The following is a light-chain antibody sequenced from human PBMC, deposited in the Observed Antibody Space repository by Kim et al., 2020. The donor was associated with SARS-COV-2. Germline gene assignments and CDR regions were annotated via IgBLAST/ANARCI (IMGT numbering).Light chain of an antibody. Sequence: SPGERPTLSCRASQSVSSISLAWYQQKPGQTPRLIIYGISTRATGIPDRFSGSGSGTDFTLTISRLEPEDFAVYYCQQYAGSPPTFGQGTKVDIK. CDR3: QQYAGSPPT. CDR1: QSVSSIS. J-gene: IGKJ1*01. CDR2: GIS. V-gene: IGKV3-20*01.